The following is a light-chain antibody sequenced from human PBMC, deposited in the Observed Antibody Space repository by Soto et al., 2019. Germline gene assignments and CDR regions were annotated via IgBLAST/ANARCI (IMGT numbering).Light chain of an antibody. Sequence: EIVLTQSPATLSVSPGERATLSCRATETVSTNLAWFQRKAGQPPRLLIYGSSTRATGIPARFSGSGSGTEFTLTISSLQSEDFAVYYCQQYNNWPPWTFGQGTKVDIK. CDR1: ETVSTN. J-gene: IGKJ1*01. CDR3: QQYNNWPPWT. V-gene: IGKV3-15*01. CDR2: GSS.